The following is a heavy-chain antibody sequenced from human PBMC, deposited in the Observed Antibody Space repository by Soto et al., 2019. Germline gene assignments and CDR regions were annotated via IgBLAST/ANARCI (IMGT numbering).Heavy chain of an antibody. CDR1: GAAISSGGYY. V-gene: IGHV4-39*01. CDR3: ARGDTIGTRRLDY. D-gene: IGHD1-1*01. CDR2: IYYSGST. J-gene: IGHJ4*02. Sequence: QPQLQESGPGLVKPSETLSLTCTVSGAAISSGGYYWGWIRQPPGKGLEWIGSIYYSGSTQYNPSLKSRVTMSVDTSKNQLSLRLSSVTAADTAVYYCARGDTIGTRRLDYCGQGTLATVSS.